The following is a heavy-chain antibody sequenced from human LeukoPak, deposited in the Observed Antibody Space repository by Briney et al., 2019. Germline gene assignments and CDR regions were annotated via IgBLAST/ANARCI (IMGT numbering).Heavy chain of an antibody. CDR3: AKGDTSSAFPYFDF. Sequence: GGSLRLSCTTSGFTFTDYAMHWVRQVPGKGLEWVSGLSWSGETVGYADSVKGRFIISRDNAKKSLYLQMNGLRPEDTAFYYCAKGDTSSAFPYFDFWGQGTLVTVSS. J-gene: IGHJ4*02. CDR2: LSWSGETV. D-gene: IGHD6-13*01. V-gene: IGHV3-9*01. CDR1: GFTFTDYA.